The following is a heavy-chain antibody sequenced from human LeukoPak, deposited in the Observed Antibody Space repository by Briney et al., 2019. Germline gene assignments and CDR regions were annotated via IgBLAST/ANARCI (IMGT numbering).Heavy chain of an antibody. Sequence: GGSLRLSCAASGFTFSNYGMHWVRQAPGKGLEWVAFIRDDGNNKYYVNSVKGRFTISRDNPKNTLYLQMNSLRAEDTAVYYCAKDADYDYVWGSYPPPDYWGQGTLVTVSS. CDR3: AKDADYDYVWGSYPPPDY. J-gene: IGHJ4*02. CDR1: GFTFSNYG. CDR2: IRDDGNNK. V-gene: IGHV3-30*02. D-gene: IGHD3-16*02.